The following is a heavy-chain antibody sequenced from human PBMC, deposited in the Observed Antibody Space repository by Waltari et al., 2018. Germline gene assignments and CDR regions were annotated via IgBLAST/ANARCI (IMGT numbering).Heavy chain of an antibody. CDR1: GGSISSGSYY. CDR3: ASQGYYDFWSGPLDY. CDR2: IYTSGST. J-gene: IGHJ4*02. D-gene: IGHD3-3*01. Sequence: QVQLQESGPGLVKPSQTLSLTCTVSGGSISSGSYYWSWIRQPAGKGLDWIGYIYTSGSTNYNPSLKSRVTISVDTSKNQFSLKLSSVTAADTAVYYCASQGYYDFWSGPLDYWGQGTLVTVSS. V-gene: IGHV4-61*09.